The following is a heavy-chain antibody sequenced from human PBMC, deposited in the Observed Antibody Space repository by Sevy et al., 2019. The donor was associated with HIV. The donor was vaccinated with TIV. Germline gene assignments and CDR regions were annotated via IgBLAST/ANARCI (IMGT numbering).Heavy chain of an antibody. CDR2: IIPIFGTA. CDR3: ANYYGSGSSYYFDY. Sequence: ASVKVSCKASGGTFSSYAISWVRQAPGQGLEWMGGIIPIFGTANYAQTFQGRVTITADESTSTAYMELSSLRSEDTAVYYCANYYGSGSSYYFDYWGQGTLVTVSS. D-gene: IGHD3-10*01. J-gene: IGHJ4*02. CDR1: GGTFSSYA. V-gene: IGHV1-69*13.